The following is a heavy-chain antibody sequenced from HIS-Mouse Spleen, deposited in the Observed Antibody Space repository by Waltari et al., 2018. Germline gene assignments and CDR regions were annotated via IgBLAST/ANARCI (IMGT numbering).Heavy chain of an antibody. CDR3: AREIPYSSSWYDWYFDL. D-gene: IGHD6-13*01. CDR2: INYSGRP. CDR1: GGSISSSSYY. J-gene: IGHJ2*01. V-gene: IGHV4-39*07. Sequence: QLQLQESGPGLVKPSETLSLTCTVSGGSISSSSYYWGWVRQPPGKGLEWFGSINYSGRPYSNPALKSGVTISVDTSKNQFSLKLSSVTAADTAVYYCAREIPYSSSWYDWYFDLWGRGTLVTVSS.